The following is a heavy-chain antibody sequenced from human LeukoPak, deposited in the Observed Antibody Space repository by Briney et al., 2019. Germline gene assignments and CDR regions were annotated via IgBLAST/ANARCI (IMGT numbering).Heavy chain of an antibody. V-gene: IGHV1-2*02. J-gene: IGHJ4*02. CDR3: PRDRGAGYNPIHY. Sequence: ASVKVSCKASGYTFTGYYMHLVRQAPGQGLEWMGWINPNSGGTNYAQKFQGRVTMTRDTSISTAYMELSRLRSDDTAVYYCPRDRGAGYNPIHYWSQGTLVTVSS. CDR1: GYTFTGYY. D-gene: IGHD5-24*01. CDR2: INPNSGGT.